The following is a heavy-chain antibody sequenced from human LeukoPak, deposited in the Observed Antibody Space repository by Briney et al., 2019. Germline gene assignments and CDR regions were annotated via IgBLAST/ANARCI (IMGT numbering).Heavy chain of an antibody. J-gene: IGHJ4*02. D-gene: IGHD2-2*01. V-gene: IGHV3-30*02. CDR3: AKGGRHCSSTSCYYNYFDY. CDR1: GFTFSSYA. Sequence: PGRSLRLSCAASGFTFSSYAMHWVRQAPGKGLEWVAFIRYDGSNKYYADSVKGRFTISRDNSKNTLYLQMNSLRAEDTAVYYCAKGGRHCSSTSCYYNYFDYWGQGTLVTVSS. CDR2: IRYDGSNK.